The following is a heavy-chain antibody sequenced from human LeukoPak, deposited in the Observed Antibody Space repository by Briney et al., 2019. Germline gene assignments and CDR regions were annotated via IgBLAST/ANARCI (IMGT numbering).Heavy chain of an antibody. Sequence: SQTLSLTCAISGDSVSSNSAAWNWIRQSPSRGLEWLGRTYYRSKWYNDYAVSVKSRITINPDTSKNQFSLQLNSVTPEDTAVYYCARDWHPPTRAAVVGAFDYWGQGTLVTVSS. V-gene: IGHV6-1*01. J-gene: IGHJ4*02. CDR2: TYYRSKWYN. D-gene: IGHD1-26*01. CDR3: ARDWHPPTRAAVVGAFDY. CDR1: GDSVSSNSAA.